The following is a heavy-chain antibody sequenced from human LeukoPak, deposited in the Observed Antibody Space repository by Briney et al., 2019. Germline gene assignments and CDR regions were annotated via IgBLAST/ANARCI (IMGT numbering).Heavy chain of an antibody. CDR3: ARAFFDQVTHGFDI. D-gene: IGHD2-21*02. V-gene: IGHV3-53*01. J-gene: IGHJ3*02. CDR1: GFSIIRSY. CDR2: IYAGGNT. Sequence: GGSLRLSCAASGFSIIRSYMNWVRQVPGKGLEWVSVIYAGGNTYYADSVRGRFTISRDNSKNTLSLQMNSLRAEDTAVYYRARAFFDQVTHGFDIWGQGTTVTVSS.